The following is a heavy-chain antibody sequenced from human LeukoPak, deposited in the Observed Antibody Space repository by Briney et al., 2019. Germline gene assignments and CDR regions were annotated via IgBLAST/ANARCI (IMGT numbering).Heavy chain of an antibody. J-gene: IGHJ4*02. Sequence: PGTSLRLSCTASGFAFRNYGLYWVRQAPGKGLEWVAATLYEEKEKYYADSVKGRFAIVRDNSMKMLYLQMNSLRAEDTAVYYCAKDSGSYSSYSFFYYWGQGTLVTVSS. CDR3: AKDSGSYSSYSFFYY. CDR2: TLYEEKEK. V-gene: IGHV3-33*03. CDR1: GFAFRNYG. D-gene: IGHD6-6*01.